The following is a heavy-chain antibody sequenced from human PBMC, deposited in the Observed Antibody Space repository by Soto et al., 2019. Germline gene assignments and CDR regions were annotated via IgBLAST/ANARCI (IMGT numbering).Heavy chain of an antibody. Sequence: EVQLLESGGDLVQPGGSLRLSCAASGFTFSSYAMNWVRQAPGKGLEWVSAISGSGGNTFYADSVKGRFTISRDNSKNALFLQMHSLRAEDTAIYYCAMLHSGSYSCHGMDVWGQGTTVTVSS. V-gene: IGHV3-23*01. D-gene: IGHD1-26*01. CDR1: GFTFSSYA. CDR2: ISGSGGNT. CDR3: AMLHSGSYSCHGMDV. J-gene: IGHJ6*02.